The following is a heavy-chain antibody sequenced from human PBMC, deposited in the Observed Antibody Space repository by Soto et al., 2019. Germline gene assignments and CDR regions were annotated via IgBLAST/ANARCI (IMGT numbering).Heavy chain of an antibody. V-gene: IGHV1-2*02. CDR3: ARDQMYGSGSYYNGLGYYYGMDV. Sequence: ASVKVSCKASGYTFTGYYMHWVRQAPGQGLEWMGWINPNSGGTNYAQKFQGRVTMTRDTSISTAYMELSRLRSDGTAVYYCARDQMYGSGSYYNGLGYYYGMDVWGQGTTVTVSS. J-gene: IGHJ6*02. D-gene: IGHD3-10*01. CDR2: INPNSGGT. CDR1: GYTFTGYY.